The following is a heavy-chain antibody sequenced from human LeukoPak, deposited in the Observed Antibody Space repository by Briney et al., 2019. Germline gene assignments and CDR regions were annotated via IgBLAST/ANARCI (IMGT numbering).Heavy chain of an antibody. CDR1: GFTFSSYA. CDR2: ISGSGGST. CDR3: AKVPHYDILTGYLGETDY. Sequence: QPGGSLLLSCAASGFTFSSYAMSWVRQAPGKGLEWVSAISGSGGSTYYADSVKGRFTISRDNSKNTLYPQMNSLRAEDTAVYYCAKVPHYDILTGYLGETDYWGQGTLVTVSS. D-gene: IGHD3-9*01. J-gene: IGHJ4*02. V-gene: IGHV3-23*01.